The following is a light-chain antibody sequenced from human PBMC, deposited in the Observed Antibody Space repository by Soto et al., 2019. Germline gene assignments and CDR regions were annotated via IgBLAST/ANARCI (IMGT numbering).Light chain of an antibody. CDR2: KAS. Sequence: DIQMTQSPSILSASVGDRVTITCRASQSISSWLAWYQQKPGKAPNLLIHKASHLESGVPSRFSGSGSGTEFTLTISSLQPEDFATYYCQQLNKYPSTFGGGTKVDIK. V-gene: IGKV1-5*03. CDR3: QQLNKYPST. J-gene: IGKJ4*01. CDR1: QSISSW.